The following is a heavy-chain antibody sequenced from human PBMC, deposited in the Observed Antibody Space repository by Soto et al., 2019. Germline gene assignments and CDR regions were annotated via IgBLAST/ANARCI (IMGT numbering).Heavy chain of an antibody. J-gene: IGHJ6*02. CDR1: GYSFTSYW. D-gene: IGHD3-16*02. Sequence: GESLKISCKGSGYSFTSYWIGWVRQMPGKGLEWMGIIYPGDSDTRYSPSFQGQVPISADKSISTAYLQWSSLKASDTAMYYCARAPAKYLEKGFGGFIAKSLYYYYGMDVWGQGTTVTVSS. CDR3: ARAPAKYLEKGFGGFIAKSLYYYYGMDV. CDR2: IYPGDSDT. V-gene: IGHV5-51*01.